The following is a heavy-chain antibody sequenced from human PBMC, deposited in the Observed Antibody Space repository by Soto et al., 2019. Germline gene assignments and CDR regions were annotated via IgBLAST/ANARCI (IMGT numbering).Heavy chain of an antibody. CDR3: ARGLGGAYGWGSYLRLVYFDN. CDR2: INHSGST. V-gene: IGHV4-34*01. Sequence: PSETLSLTCAVYGGSFSGYYWSWIRLPPGKGLEWIGEINHSGSTNYNPSLKSRVTISVDTSKNQFSLKLSSVTAADTAVYYCARGLGGAYGWGSYLRLVYFDNWGQETLVTVS. CDR1: GGSFSGYY. J-gene: IGHJ4*02. D-gene: IGHD3-10*01.